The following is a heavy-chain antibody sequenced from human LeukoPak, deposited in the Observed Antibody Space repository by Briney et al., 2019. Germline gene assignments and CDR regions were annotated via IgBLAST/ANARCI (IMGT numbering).Heavy chain of an antibody. J-gene: IGHJ6*02. D-gene: IGHD4-11*01. CDR2: IIPILGIA. Sequence: ASVKVSCKASGGTFSSYAISWVRQAPGQGLEWMGRIIPILGIANYAQKFQGRVTITADKSTSTAYMELSSLRSEDTAVYYCARDSVATVTTFWRGGMDVWGQGTTVTVSS. CDR1: GGTFSSYA. CDR3: ARDSVATVTTFWRGGMDV. V-gene: IGHV1-69*04.